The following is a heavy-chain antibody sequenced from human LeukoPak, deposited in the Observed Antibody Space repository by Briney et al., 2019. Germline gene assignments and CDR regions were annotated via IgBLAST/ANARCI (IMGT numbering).Heavy chain of an antibody. CDR2: VYYSGST. CDR1: GGSFEHYF. CDR3: ASHRRSHGSEY. Sequence: ETLSLTCSVSGGSFEHYFWSWIRQPPGKGLEWIGYVYYSGSTDYSPSLKSRLTISADTSKNLFSLKLSSVTAADTAVYYCASHRRSHGSEYWGQGTLVTVSS. J-gene: IGHJ4*02. D-gene: IGHD3-10*01. V-gene: IGHV4-59*01.